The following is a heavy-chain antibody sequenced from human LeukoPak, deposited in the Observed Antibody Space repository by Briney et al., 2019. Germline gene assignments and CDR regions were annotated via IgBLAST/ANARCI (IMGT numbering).Heavy chain of an antibody. V-gene: IGHV3-23*01. J-gene: IGHJ5*02. D-gene: IGHD2-2*01. CDR3: ANLHCSSTSSTKGP. Sequence: QPGGSLRLSCAAPGFTFSSYAMSRVRQAPGKGLEWVSAISGSGGSTYYADSVKGRFTISRDNSKNTLYLQMNSLRAEDTAVYYCANLHCSSTSSTKGPWGQGTLVTVSS. CDR2: ISGSGGST. CDR1: GFTFSSYA.